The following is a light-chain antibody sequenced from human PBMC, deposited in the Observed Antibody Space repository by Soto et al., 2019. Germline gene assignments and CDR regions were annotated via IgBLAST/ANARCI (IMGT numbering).Light chain of an antibody. V-gene: IGKV1-39*01. J-gene: IGKJ1*01. CDR3: QQSYSKWT. Sequence: DIQLTQSPSSLSASVGDRVTITCRAKESVSSYVNWYQQKPGKAPKLLIYAASSLQSGVPARFSGSGSVTDFTLTISGLQPEDFATYYCQQSYSKWTFGQGTKVEIK. CDR1: ESVSSY. CDR2: AAS.